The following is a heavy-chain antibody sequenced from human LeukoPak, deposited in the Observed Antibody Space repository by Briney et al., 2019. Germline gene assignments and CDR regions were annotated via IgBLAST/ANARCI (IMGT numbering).Heavy chain of an antibody. D-gene: IGHD3-22*01. CDR2: IYSAGTT. J-gene: IGHJ4*02. Sequence: GGSLRLSCAASGFTFSSYEMNWVRQAPGKGLEWVSVIYSAGTTYYADSVKGRFTISRDNSKNTVYLQMNSLRAEDTAVYYCARARLNYYDSSGYGYWGQGTLVTVSS. CDR3: ARARLNYYDSSGYGY. CDR1: GFTFSSYE. V-gene: IGHV3-66*01.